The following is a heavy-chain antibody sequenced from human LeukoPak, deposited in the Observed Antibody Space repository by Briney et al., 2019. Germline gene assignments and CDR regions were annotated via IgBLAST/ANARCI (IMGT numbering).Heavy chain of an antibody. J-gene: IGHJ4*02. Sequence: SETLSLTCTVSGGSVSSGSYYWSWIRQPPGKGLEWTGYIYYSGSTNYNPSLESRVTISVDTSKNQFSLKLSSVTAADTAVYYCARGLGGGRYYYDSSGYRIDYWGQGTLVTVSS. V-gene: IGHV4-61*01. CDR3: ARGLGGGRYYYDSSGYRIDY. D-gene: IGHD3-22*01. CDR2: IYYSGST. CDR1: GGSVSSGSYY.